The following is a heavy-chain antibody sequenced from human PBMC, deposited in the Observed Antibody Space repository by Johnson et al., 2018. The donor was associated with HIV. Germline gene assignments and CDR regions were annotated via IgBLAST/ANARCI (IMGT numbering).Heavy chain of an antibody. V-gene: IGHV3-30*02. J-gene: IGHJ3*02. CDR2: IRYDGSNK. CDR3: AKDNTDSSGWFSLSGAFDI. Sequence: QVQLVEFGGGVVQPGGSLRLSCAASGFTFSSYGMHWVRQAPGKGLEWVAFIRYDGSNKYYADSVKGRFTISRDNSKNTLYLQMNSLRAEDTAVYYCAKDNTDSSGWFSLSGAFDIWGQGTMVTVSS. D-gene: IGHD6-19*01. CDR1: GFTFSSYG.